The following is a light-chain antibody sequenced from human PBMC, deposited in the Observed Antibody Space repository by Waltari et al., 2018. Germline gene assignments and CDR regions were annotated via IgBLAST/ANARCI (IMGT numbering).Light chain of an antibody. J-gene: IGKJ4*01. CDR1: QSVSIN. V-gene: IGKV3-11*01. CDR3: QQTSSWPLT. CDR2: DTS. Sequence: EIVLTQSPATLSLSPGQRATLSCRASQSVSINLGWYQQKLGQPPRLVIYDTSNRATGIPDRFSASGFGTDFTLTISSLESEDFAVYFCQQTSSWPLTFGGGTKVEIK.